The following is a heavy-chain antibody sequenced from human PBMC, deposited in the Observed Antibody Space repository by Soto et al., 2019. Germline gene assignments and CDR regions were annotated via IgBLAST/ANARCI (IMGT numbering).Heavy chain of an antibody. CDR2: IEGSGTIT. V-gene: IGHV3-23*01. D-gene: IGHD3-10*01. J-gene: IGHJ5*01. Sequence: LRLSCAASGFMFSTTDMSWVRQAPGKGLEWVTTIEGSGTITYYADSVRGRFTISRDNSKNTVYLQMDSLTADDTAVYYCVKNSGWFNSWGQGTPVTVSS. CDR3: VKNSGWFNS. CDR1: GFMFSTTD.